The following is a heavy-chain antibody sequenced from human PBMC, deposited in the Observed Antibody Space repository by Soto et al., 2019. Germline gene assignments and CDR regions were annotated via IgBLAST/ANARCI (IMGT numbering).Heavy chain of an antibody. J-gene: IGHJ5*02. V-gene: IGHV1-3*01. Sequence: QVQLVQSGAEVKKPGASVKVSCKASGYTFTSYAMHWVRQAPGQRLEWMGWINAGNGNTKYSQKFPGRVTITRDTSATTAYMELSSLSSAATAVYFCARASGGPIASFPPWRQGPLVTVSS. CDR3: ARASGGPIASFPP. CDR2: INAGNGNT. D-gene: IGHD2-15*01. CDR1: GYTFTSYA.